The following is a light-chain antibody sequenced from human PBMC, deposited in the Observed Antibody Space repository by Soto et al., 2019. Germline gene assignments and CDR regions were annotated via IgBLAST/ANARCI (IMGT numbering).Light chain of an antibody. CDR1: QSVNRW. CDR2: EAS. CDR3: QQYNSYSWT. J-gene: IGKJ1*01. Sequence: DIQMTQAPPTLSASVRDRVTITCRASQSVNRWLDWYQQKPGKAPKLLIYEASSLESGVPSRFGGSGSGTEFTLTISSLQPDDFAIYYCQQYNSYSWTFGQGTKVDIK. V-gene: IGKV1-5*03.